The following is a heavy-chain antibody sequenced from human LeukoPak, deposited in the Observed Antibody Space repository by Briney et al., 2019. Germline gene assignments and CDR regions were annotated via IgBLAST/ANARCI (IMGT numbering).Heavy chain of an antibody. J-gene: IGHJ5*02. CDR2: INGSSSDT. CDR1: GFTFSDYY. CDR3: ARRGTTYCTVDSCHPNWFDP. D-gene: IGHD2-8*02. V-gene: IGHV3-11*03. Sequence: PGGSLRLSCAASGFTFSDYYMTWIRQAPGRGLEWISYINGSSSDTKYADSVKGRFTISRDNAKNSVYLLMNSLGAEDTAVYYCARRGTTYCTVDSCHPNWFDPWGQGTLVTVSS.